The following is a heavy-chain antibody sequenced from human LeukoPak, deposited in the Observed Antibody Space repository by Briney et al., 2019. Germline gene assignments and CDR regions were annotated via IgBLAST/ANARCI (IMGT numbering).Heavy chain of an antibody. J-gene: IGHJ4*02. CDR3: ARDMPEYLVIYY. D-gene: IGHD2-2*01. CDR2: INPNNGGT. V-gene: IGHV1-2*02. Sequence: ASVKVSCKASGYTFTDYYIHRVRQAPGQGLEWMGWINPNNGGTNYAQKFQGRVTMTRDTSITTAYMEVSRLRSDDTAVYYCARDMPEYLVIYYWGQGTLVTVSS. CDR1: GYTFTDYY.